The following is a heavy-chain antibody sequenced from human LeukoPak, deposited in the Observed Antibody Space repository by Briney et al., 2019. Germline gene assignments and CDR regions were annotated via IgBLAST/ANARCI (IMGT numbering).Heavy chain of an antibody. Sequence: GGSLRLSCAASGFTFSSYAMSWVRQAPGKGLEWVSAISGSGGSTYYADSVKGRFTISRDNAKNSLYLQMNSLRAEDTAVYYCARDRSYGGPYFDYWGQGTLVTVSS. V-gene: IGHV3-23*01. D-gene: IGHD4-23*01. J-gene: IGHJ4*02. CDR3: ARDRSYGGPYFDY. CDR2: ISGSGGST. CDR1: GFTFSSYA.